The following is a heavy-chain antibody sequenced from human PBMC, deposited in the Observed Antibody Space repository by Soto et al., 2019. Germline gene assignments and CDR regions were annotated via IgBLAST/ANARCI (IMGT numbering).Heavy chain of an antibody. CDR1: GFTFSGSA. J-gene: IGHJ5*02. Sequence: PGGSLRLSCAASGFTFSGSAMHWVRQASGKXLEWVGRIRSKANSYATAYAASVKGRFTISRDDSKNTAYLQMNSLKTEDTAVYYCTRLSVFWSGYYDNWFDPWGQGTLVTVSS. CDR3: TRLSVFWSGYYDNWFDP. V-gene: IGHV3-73*01. D-gene: IGHD3-3*01. CDR2: IRSKANSYAT.